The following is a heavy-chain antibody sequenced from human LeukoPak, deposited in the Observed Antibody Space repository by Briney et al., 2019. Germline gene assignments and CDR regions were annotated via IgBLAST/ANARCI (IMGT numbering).Heavy chain of an antibody. CDR3: ARERGQQVRFDP. Sequence: ASVKVSCKASGYTFTEYDMHWVRPAPGQGLGWMGWINPNNGGTNYAQKFQGRVTMTRDTSISTAYMELSRLRSDDTAVYYCARERGQQVRFDPWGQGTLVTVSS. CDR1: GYTFTEYD. V-gene: IGHV1-2*02. D-gene: IGHD6-13*01. CDR2: INPNNGGT. J-gene: IGHJ5*02.